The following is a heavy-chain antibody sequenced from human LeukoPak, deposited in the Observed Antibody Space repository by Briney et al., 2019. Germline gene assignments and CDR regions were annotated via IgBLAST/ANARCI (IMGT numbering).Heavy chain of an antibody. J-gene: IGHJ4*02. D-gene: IGHD3-22*01. CDR1: GFTFSSYE. Sequence: PGGSLRLSCAASGFTFSSYEMNWVRQAPGKGLEWVSYISSSGSTIYYADSVKGRFTISRDNAKNSLYLQMNSLRAEDTAVYYCARDTRYYYDSSGYPASDYWGQGTLVTVSS. CDR3: ARDTRYYYDSSGYPASDY. V-gene: IGHV3-48*03. CDR2: ISSSGSTI.